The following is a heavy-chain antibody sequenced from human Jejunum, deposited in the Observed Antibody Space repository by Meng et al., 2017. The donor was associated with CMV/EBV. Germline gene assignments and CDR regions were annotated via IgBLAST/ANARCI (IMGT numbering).Heavy chain of an antibody. V-gene: IGHV3-11*04. D-gene: IGHD5-12*01. CDR2: ISNSGDTI. CDR1: FSDYF. Sequence: FSDYFMTWIRQAPGKGLEWIAYISNSGDTISYADSVKGRFTISRDNANNSLYLHMNSLRVEDTAVYYCARSVTTSDFDYYYGMDVWGQGTTVTVSS. CDR3: ARSVTTSDFDYYYGMDV. J-gene: IGHJ6*02.